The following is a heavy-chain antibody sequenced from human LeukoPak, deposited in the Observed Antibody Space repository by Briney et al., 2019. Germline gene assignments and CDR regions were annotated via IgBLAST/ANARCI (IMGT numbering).Heavy chain of an antibody. CDR2: ISYDGSNK. J-gene: IGHJ3*02. CDR3: ARDIEMATTVPDAFDI. CDR1: GFTFSSYA. V-gene: IGHV3-30*04. D-gene: IGHD5-24*01. Sequence: GGSLRLSCAASGFTFSSYAMHWVRQAPGKGLEWVAVISYDGSNKYYADSVKGRLTISRDNSKNTLYLQMNSLRAEDTAVYYCARDIEMATTVPDAFDIWGQGTMVTVSS.